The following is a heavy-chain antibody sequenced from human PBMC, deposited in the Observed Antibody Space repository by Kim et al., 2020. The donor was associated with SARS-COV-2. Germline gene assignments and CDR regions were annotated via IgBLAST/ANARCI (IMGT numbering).Heavy chain of an antibody. CDR2: INHSGST. Sequence: SETLSLTCAVYGGSFSGYYWSWIRQPSGKGLEWIGEINHSGSTNYNPSLKSRVTISVDTSKNQFSLKLSSVTAADTAVYYCARYRLLWFGESDAFDIWG. V-gene: IGHV4-34*01. J-gene: IGHJ3*02. CDR3: ARYRLLWFGESDAFDI. D-gene: IGHD3-10*01. CDR1: GGSFSGYY.